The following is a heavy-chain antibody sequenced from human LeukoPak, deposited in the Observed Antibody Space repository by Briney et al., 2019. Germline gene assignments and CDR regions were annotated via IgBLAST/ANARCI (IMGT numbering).Heavy chain of an antibody. CDR2: IYYSGST. Sequence: SETLSLTCTVSGGSISSGGYYWSWIRQHPGKGLEWIGYIYYSGSTYYNPSLKSRVTISVDTSKNQFSLKLSSVTAADTAVYYCARNLEDYSNPGDYYYYYMDVWGKGTTVTVSS. CDR3: ARNLEDYSNPGDYYYYYMDV. D-gene: IGHD4-11*01. CDR1: GGSISSGGYY. J-gene: IGHJ6*03. V-gene: IGHV4-31*03.